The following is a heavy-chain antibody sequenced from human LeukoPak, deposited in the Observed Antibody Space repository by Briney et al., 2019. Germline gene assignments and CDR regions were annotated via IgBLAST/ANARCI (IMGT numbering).Heavy chain of an antibody. V-gene: IGHV3-23*01. D-gene: IGHD1-26*01. CDR3: ANFLSGSYHFDY. CDR2: ISPSGGIT. J-gene: IGHJ4*02. Sequence: PGGSLRLSCAASGFTFSSYEMNWVRQAPGKGLEWVSGISPSGGITYYTDSVKGRFTISSDNSKNTLYLQMNSLRAEDTAVYYCANFLSGSYHFDYWGQGTLVTVSS. CDR1: GFTFSSYE.